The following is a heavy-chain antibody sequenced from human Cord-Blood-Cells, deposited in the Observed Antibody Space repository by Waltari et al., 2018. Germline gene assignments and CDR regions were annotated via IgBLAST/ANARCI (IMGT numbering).Heavy chain of an antibody. D-gene: IGHD6-13*01. J-gene: IGHJ4*02. CDR3: ARAHKGSSSPPEAYYFDY. CDR1: GGSISSGGYS. CDR2: IYHSGST. Sequence: QLQLQESGSGLVKPSQPLSLTCAVSGGSISSGGYSWSWIRQPPGKGLEWIGYIYHSGSTYYNPSLKSRVTISVDRSKNQFSLKLSSVTAADTAVYYCARAHKGSSSPPEAYYFDYWGQGTLVTVSS. V-gene: IGHV4-30-2*01.